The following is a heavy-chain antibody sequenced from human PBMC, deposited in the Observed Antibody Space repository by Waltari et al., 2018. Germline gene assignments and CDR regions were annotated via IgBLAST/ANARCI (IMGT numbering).Heavy chain of an antibody. D-gene: IGHD3-10*01. V-gene: IGHV1-69*01. J-gene: IGHJ4*02. CDR3: ARKGPGSLYLDFDY. Sequence: QVRLGQSGAEVKKPGSSGTVSGQPSGGPFSSSPFIWVRPAPGQGLEWMGGIIPISGAPIYAQKFQGRVTISADESTTTVYMEVSSLRSEDTAVYYCARKGPGSLYLDFDYWGQGTLVTVSS. CDR2: IIPISGAP. CDR1: GGPFSSSP.